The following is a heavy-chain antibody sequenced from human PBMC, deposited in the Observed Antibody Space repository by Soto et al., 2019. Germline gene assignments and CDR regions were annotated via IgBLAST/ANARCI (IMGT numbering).Heavy chain of an antibody. J-gene: IGHJ6*02. CDR2: INIGSGRT. CDR3: VRDGGDCGYRLTYYHYMGLDV. V-gene: IGHV1-3*04. D-gene: IGHD2-21*02. CDR1: GYTFTGYA. Sequence: ASVKVSCKASGYTFTGYAMHWVRQAPGQRLEWMGWINIGSGRTEYSQNLQDRITITRDTSASTVYMDLSSLKSEDTSVYFCVRDGGDCGYRLTYYHYMGLDVWGQGTTVTVSS.